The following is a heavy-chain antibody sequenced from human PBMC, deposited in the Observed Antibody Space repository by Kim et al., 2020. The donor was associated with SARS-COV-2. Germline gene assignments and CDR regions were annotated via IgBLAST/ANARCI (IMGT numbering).Heavy chain of an antibody. CDR3: ARLGYNWFDP. CDR2: INHSGST. J-gene: IGHJ5*02. CDR1: GGSFSGYY. Sequence: SETLSLTCAVYGGSFSGYYWSWIRQPPGKGLEWIGEINHSGSTNYNPSLKSRVTISVDTSKNQFSLKLSSVTAADTAVYYCARLGYNWFDPWGQGTLVTV. V-gene: IGHV4-34*01. D-gene: IGHD1-26*01.